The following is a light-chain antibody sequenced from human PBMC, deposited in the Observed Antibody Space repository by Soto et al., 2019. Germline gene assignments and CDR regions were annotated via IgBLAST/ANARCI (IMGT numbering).Light chain of an antibody. V-gene: IGKV3-15*01. CDR1: QSVNSN. CDR3: QQYNNWPPIT. CDR2: GSS. Sequence: IVMTQSPATLSVSPGERAALSCRASQSVNSNLAWYQQKPGQAPRLLINGSSTRATGIPARFSGSGSGTEFTLTISNLQSEDFAVYYCQQYNNWPPITFGQGTRLEIK. J-gene: IGKJ5*01.